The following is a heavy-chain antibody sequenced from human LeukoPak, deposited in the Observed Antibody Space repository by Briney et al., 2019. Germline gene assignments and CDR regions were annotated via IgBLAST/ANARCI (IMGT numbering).Heavy chain of an antibody. D-gene: IGHD6-6*01. CDR1: GGSISSYY. CDR2: IYYSGST. V-gene: IGHV4-59*01. J-gene: IGHJ5*02. CDR3: ARQAPTDWFDP. Sequence: SETLSLTCTVSGGSISSYYWSWIRQPPGKGLAWIGYIYYSGSTNYNPSLKSRVTISVDTSKNQFSLKLSSVTAADTAVYYCARQAPTDWFDPWGQGTLVTVSS.